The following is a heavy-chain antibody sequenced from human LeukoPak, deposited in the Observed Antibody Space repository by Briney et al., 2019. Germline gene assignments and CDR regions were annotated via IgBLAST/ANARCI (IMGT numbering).Heavy chain of an antibody. CDR3: ARDLRRDTSGWNSQDVLDY. D-gene: IGHD6-19*01. J-gene: IGHJ4*02. CDR1: GYTFTSYD. Sequence: ASVKVSCSSSGYTFTSYDINWVRQATRQGLELMGCMNPNNGNTGYAQKFQGRVTITRNTSISTDYMELSSLRSEDTAVYYCARDLRRDTSGWNSQDVLDYWGQGTLVTVSS. CDR2: MNPNNGNT. V-gene: IGHV1-8*03.